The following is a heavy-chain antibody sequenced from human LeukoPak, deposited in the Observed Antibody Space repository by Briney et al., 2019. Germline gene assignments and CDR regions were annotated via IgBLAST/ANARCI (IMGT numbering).Heavy chain of an antibody. Sequence: SETLSLTCTVSGYSISSGYYWGWIRQPPGKGLEWIGSIYHSGSTYYNPSLKSRVTISVDTSKNQFSLKLTSVTAADTAVYYCARAGYYASGSPSGLYWGQGTLVTVSS. CDR2: IYHSGST. D-gene: IGHD3-10*01. V-gene: IGHV4-38-2*02. CDR3: ARAGYYASGSPSGLY. J-gene: IGHJ4*02. CDR1: GYSISSGYY.